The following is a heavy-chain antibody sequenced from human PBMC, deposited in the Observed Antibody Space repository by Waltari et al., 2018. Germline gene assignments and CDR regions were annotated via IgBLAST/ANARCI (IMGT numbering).Heavy chain of an antibody. CDR1: GFTFSSYW. V-gene: IGHV3-7*01. D-gene: IGHD6-19*01. J-gene: IGHJ5*02. Sequence: EVQLVESGGGLVQPGGSLRLSCAASGFTFSSYWMSWVRQAPGKGLEWVANIKQDGSEKYYVDSVKGRLTISRDNAKNSLYLQMNSLRAEDTAVYYCARPRGSGWKDWFDPWGQGTLVTVSS. CDR3: ARPRGSGWKDWFDP. CDR2: IKQDGSEK.